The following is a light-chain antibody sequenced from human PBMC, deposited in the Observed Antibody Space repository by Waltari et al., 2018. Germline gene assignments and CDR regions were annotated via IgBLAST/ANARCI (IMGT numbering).Light chain of an antibody. CDR3: QQYADLPWT. CDR2: AAS. J-gene: IGKJ1*01. Sequence: DIQMTQSPSSLSASVGDRVTITCQASQDISSYLNWYQQKPGKAPKLLISAASNLEKGVPSRFSGSRSETDFSFTITSLQSEDIATYYCQQYADLPWTFGQGTKVEIK. CDR1: QDISSY. V-gene: IGKV1-33*01.